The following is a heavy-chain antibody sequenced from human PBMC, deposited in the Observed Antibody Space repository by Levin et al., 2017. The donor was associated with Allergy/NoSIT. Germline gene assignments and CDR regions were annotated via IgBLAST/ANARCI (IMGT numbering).Heavy chain of an antibody. Sequence: GESLKISCQASGYTFTAYYIHWVRQAPGQGLEWVGWIDPKTVGTKYAQKFQGRVTMTRDTSSSTVHMELNTLSSGDTGVYYCGSGGPYHGFDYWGQGTLVTVSS. CDR2: IDPKTVGT. CDR1: GYTFTAYY. CDR3: GSGGPYHGFDY. D-gene: IGHD1-14*01. J-gene: IGHJ4*02. V-gene: IGHV1-2*02.